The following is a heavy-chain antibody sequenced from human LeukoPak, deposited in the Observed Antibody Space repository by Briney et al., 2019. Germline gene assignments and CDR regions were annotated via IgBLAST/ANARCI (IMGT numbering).Heavy chain of an antibody. CDR3: ARQGSGWYYYYYYMDV. Sequence: SETLSLTCAVYGGSFSGYYWSWIRQPPGKGLEWIGAINHSGSTNYNPSLKSRVTISVDTSKNQFSLKLSSVTAADTAVYYCARQGSGWYYYYYYMDVWGKGTTVTISS. J-gene: IGHJ6*03. CDR1: GGSFSGYY. D-gene: IGHD6-19*01. V-gene: IGHV4-34*01. CDR2: INHSGST.